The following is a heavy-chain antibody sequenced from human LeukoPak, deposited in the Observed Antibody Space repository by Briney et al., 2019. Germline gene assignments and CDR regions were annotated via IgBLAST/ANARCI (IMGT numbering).Heavy chain of an antibody. CDR3: ARDPTLYYDPSQANDAFDI. Sequence: PGGSLRLSCAASGFTFSSYSMNWVRQAPGKGLEWVSFISSSSSYIYYADSVKGRFTISRDNAKNSLYLQMNSLRAEDTAVYYCARDPTLYYDPSQANDAFDIWGQGTMVTVSS. D-gene: IGHD3-22*01. CDR2: ISSSSSYI. V-gene: IGHV3-21*01. J-gene: IGHJ3*02. CDR1: GFTFSSYS.